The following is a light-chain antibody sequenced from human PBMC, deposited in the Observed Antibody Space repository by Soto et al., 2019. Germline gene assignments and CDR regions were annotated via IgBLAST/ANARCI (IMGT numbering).Light chain of an antibody. CDR1: NIGSKN. J-gene: IGLJ3*02. V-gene: IGLV3-9*01. CDR2: SDS. CDR3: QVWDSSTDWV. Sequence: SYELTQPLSVSVALGQTARITCGGNNIGSKNVHWYQQKPGQAPVLVIYSDSNRPSGIPERFSGSNSGNTATLTISRAQAGDEADYYCQVWDSSTDWVFGGGTKLTVL.